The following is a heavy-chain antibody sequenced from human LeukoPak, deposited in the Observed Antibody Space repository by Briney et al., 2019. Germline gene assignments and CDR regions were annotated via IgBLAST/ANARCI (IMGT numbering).Heavy chain of an antibody. V-gene: IGHV3-11*04. CDR3: VRDLLVGYNS. CDR1: GFTSSDYY. D-gene: IGHD5-24*01. J-gene: IGHJ4*02. Sequence: GGSLRLSCAASGFTSSDYYMSWIRQAPGKGLEWVSYISRSGSTIYYADSVKGRSTISRDHAKNSLYLQMTSHRAEDPSVNYCVRDLLVGYNSGGQGSLVTVS. CDR2: ISRSGSTI.